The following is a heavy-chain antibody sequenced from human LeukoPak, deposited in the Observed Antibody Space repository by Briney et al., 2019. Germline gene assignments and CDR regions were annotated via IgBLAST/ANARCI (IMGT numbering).Heavy chain of an antibody. V-gene: IGHV3-21*01. CDR1: GFNFNTYS. J-gene: IGHJ5*02. CDR3: ARGSEGSSLNWFDP. CDR2: ISSVSTYI. D-gene: IGHD6-6*01. Sequence: PGGSLRLSCAASGFNFNTYSMNWVRQAPGKGLEWVSGISSVSTYIYYADSVKGRFTISRDSAKNSLYLQMNSLRAEDTALYYCARGSEGSSLNWFDPWGQGTLVTVPS.